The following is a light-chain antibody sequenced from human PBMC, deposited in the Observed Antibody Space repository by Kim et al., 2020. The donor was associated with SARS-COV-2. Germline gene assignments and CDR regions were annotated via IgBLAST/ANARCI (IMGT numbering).Light chain of an antibody. CDR3: QAWDSGTEV. CDR1: KLGDKY. J-gene: IGLJ2*01. CDR2: QDS. Sequence: SVSPGQTASNTCSGDKLGDKYACWYQQKPGQSPVLVIYQDSKRPAGNAERFSGSNSGNTATLTISGTQAMDEADYYCQAWDSGTEVCGGGTELAVL. V-gene: IGLV3-1*01.